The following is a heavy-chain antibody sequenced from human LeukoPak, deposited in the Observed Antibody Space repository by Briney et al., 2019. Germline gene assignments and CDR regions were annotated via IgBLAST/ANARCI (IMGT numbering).Heavy chain of an antibody. D-gene: IGHD2/OR15-2a*01. CDR1: GGSISSGDYY. CDR2: IYYSGST. J-gene: IGHJ5*02. CDR3: ARANSVPGQNNWFDP. Sequence: SQTLSLTCTVSGGSISSGDYYWSWIRQPPGKGLEWIGYIYYSGSTNYNPSLKSRVTISVDTSKNQFSLKLSSVTAADTAVYYCARANSVPGQNNWFDPWGQGTLVTVSS. V-gene: IGHV4-30-4*08.